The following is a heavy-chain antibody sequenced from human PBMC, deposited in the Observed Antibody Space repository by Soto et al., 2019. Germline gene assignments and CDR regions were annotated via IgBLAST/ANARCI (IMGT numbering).Heavy chain of an antibody. CDR2: IYYSGST. CDR1: GGSISSYY. V-gene: IGHV4-59*08. D-gene: IGHD5-18*01. J-gene: IGHJ4*02. Sequence: SETLSLTCTVSGGSISSYYWSWIRQPPGKGLYWIGYIYYSGSTNYNPSLTSRVTISVDTSKNQFSLKLSSVTAADTAVYYCARHRYSYGVYYFDYWGQGTLVTVSS. CDR3: ARHRYSYGVYYFDY.